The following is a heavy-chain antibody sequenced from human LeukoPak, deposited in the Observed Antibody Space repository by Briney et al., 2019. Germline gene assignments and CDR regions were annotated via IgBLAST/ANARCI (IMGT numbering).Heavy chain of an antibody. CDR3: AREASSLDY. J-gene: IGHJ4*02. CDR1: GFAFSSYA. CDR2: ISHEASCK. V-gene: IGHV3-30-3*01. Sequence: PGGSLRLSCAASGFAFSSYALHWVRQAPGKGLEWVAAISHEASCKYYADSVKGRFSLSRDNSKNTLYLQMNSLRAEDTAVYYCAREASSLDYWGQGTLVTVSS. D-gene: IGHD3-16*02.